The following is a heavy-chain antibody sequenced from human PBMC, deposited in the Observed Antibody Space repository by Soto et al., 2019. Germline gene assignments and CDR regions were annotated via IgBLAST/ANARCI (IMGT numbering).Heavy chain of an antibody. D-gene: IGHD3-22*01. CDR3: ARVTPIHYYDSSGYYRLPNWFDP. V-gene: IGHV4-30-4*01. CDR1: CGSISSGDYY. CDR2: IYYSGST. Sequence: SETLSLTCTVSCGSISSGDYYWSWIRQPPGKGLEWIGYIYYSGSTYYNPSLKSRVTISVDTSKNQFSLKLSSVTAADTAVYYCARVTPIHYYDSSGYYRLPNWFDPWGQGTLVTVSS. J-gene: IGHJ5*02.